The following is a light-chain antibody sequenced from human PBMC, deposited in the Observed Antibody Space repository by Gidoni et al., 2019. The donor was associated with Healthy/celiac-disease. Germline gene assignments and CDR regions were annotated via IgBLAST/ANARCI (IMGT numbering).Light chain of an antibody. CDR3: QQSYSTPLT. J-gene: IGKJ5*01. CDR1: QSISSY. CDR2: AAS. V-gene: IGKV1-39*01. Sequence: DIQVTPSPSSLSASVGDRVTINCRASQSISSYLNWYQQKPGKAPKLLIDAASSLQSGVPSRFSGSGSGTDFTLTISSLQPEDFATYYCQQSYSTPLTFXQXTRLEIK.